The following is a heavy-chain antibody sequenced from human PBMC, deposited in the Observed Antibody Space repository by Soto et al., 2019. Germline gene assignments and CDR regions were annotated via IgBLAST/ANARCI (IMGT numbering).Heavy chain of an antibody. CDR1: GGTFSSYA. CDR2: IIPIFGTA. Sequence: SVKVSCKASGGTFSSYAISWVLQAPGQGLEWMGGIIPIFGTADYAQKFQGRVTITADESTSTAYMELSSLRSEDTAVYYCARDRDIVVVPAAISGGNYYYYYGMDVWGQGTTVTVSS. V-gene: IGHV1-69*13. J-gene: IGHJ6*02. CDR3: ARDRDIVVVPAAISGGNYYYYYGMDV. D-gene: IGHD2-2*01.